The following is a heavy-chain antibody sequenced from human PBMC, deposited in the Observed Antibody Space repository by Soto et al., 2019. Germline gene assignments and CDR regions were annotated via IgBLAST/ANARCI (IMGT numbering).Heavy chain of an antibody. J-gene: IGHJ6*02. Sequence: ASVKVSCKASGFTFTSSAVQWVRQARGQRLEWIGWIVVGSGNTNYAQKFQERVTITRDMSTSTAYMELSSLRSEDTAVYYCAAAKGGATEYYYYYYGMDVWGQGTTVTVSS. CDR1: GFTFTSSA. D-gene: IGHD1-26*01. CDR2: IVVGSGNT. CDR3: AAAKGGATEYYYYYYGMDV. V-gene: IGHV1-58*01.